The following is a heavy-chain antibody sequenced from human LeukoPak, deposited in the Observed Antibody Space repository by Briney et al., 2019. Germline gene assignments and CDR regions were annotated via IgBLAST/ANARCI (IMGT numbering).Heavy chain of an antibody. V-gene: IGHV3-7*01. Sequence: GGSLGLSCAASGFTFSSYWMSWVRQAPGKGLEWVANIKQDGSEKYYVDSVKGRFTISRDNAKNSLYLQMNSLRAEDTAVYYCARQGSSWYYAFDIWGQGTMVTVSS. CDR1: GFTFSSYW. J-gene: IGHJ3*02. D-gene: IGHD6-13*01. CDR2: IKQDGSEK. CDR3: ARQGSSWYYAFDI.